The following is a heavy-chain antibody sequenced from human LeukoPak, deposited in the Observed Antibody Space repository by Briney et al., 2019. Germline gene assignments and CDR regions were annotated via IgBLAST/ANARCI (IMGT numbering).Heavy chain of an antibody. CDR2: ISSSSSYI. J-gene: IGHJ6*03. D-gene: IGHD2-15*01. Sequence: GGSLRLSCAASRFTFSSYSMNWVRQAPGKGLEWVSSISSSSSYIYYADSVKGRFTISRDNAKNSLYLQMNSLRAEDTAVYYCARGGYCSGGSCYSDYYYYYMDVWGKGTTVTVSS. CDR1: RFTFSSYS. CDR3: ARGGYCSGGSCYSDYYYYYMDV. V-gene: IGHV3-21*04.